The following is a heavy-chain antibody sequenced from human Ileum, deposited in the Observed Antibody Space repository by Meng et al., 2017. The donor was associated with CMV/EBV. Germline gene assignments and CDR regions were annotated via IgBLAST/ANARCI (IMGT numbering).Heavy chain of an antibody. Sequence: SLRLSCAASGFTVSSDYVSWVRQAPGKGLEWVSVICSGGSTYYAGSVKGRFTISRDNSKNTLYLQMNSLRAEDTAVYYCAGNWNYSYWGQGTLVTVSS. J-gene: IGHJ4*02. CDR1: GFTVSSDY. D-gene: IGHD1-7*01. CDR2: ICSGGST. CDR3: AGNWNYSY. V-gene: IGHV3-53*01.